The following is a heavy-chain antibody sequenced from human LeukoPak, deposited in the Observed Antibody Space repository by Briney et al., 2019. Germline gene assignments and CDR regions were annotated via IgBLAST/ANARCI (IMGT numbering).Heavy chain of an antibody. D-gene: IGHD3-22*01. CDR1: GASFSSGDQY. J-gene: IGHJ4*02. V-gene: IGHV4-31*03. Sequence: PSQTLSLTCTVSGASFSSGDQYWNWIRQSPGKGLEWIGSIHPSGRLYNNPRLESRVTISIDTSKNQFSLNLNSVTAADTAVYFCSRGLDSRKLGYWGQGTLVTVSS. CDR2: IHPSGRL. CDR3: SRGLDSRKLGY.